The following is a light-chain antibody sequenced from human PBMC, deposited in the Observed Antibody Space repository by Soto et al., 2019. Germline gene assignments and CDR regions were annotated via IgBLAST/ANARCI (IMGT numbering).Light chain of an antibody. V-gene: IGKV2-24*01. J-gene: IGKJ2*01. CDR3: MQATQSYT. CDR1: QSLVHIDGNTY. Sequence: DIVLTQTRLSSPVTLGQPASISCRSSQSLVHIDGNTYFNWLQQRPGQPPRLLIYKISNRFPGVPDRFSGSGAGTHFTLKMSRVEAADVGGYYCMQATQSYTFGQGTRLEIK. CDR2: KIS.